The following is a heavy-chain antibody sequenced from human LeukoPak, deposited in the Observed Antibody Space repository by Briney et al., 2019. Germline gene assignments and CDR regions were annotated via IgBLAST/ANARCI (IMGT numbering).Heavy chain of an antibody. CDR1: GFTFSSYA. D-gene: IGHD3-3*01. V-gene: IGHV3-23*01. CDR2: ISGSGGST. J-gene: IGHJ4*02. CDR3: AKAPPKDYDFWSGYSHFDY. Sequence: PGGSLRLSCAASGFTFSSYAMSWVRQAPGKGLEWVSAISGSGGSTYYADSVKGRFTISRDNSKNTLYLQMNSLRAEDTAVYYCAKAPPKDYDFWSGYSHFDYWGQGTLVTVSS.